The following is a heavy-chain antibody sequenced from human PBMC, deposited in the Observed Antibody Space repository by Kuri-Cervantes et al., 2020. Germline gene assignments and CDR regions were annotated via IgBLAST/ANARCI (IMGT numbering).Heavy chain of an antibody. CDR1: GFTFSSYS. Sequence: GGSLRLSCAASGFTFSSYSMNWVRQAPGKGLEWVSSISSSSSYIYYADSVKGRFTISRDNAKTSLYLQMNSLRAEDTAVYYCARGRQRLLYYWGQGTLVTVSS. J-gene: IGHJ4*02. CDR2: ISSSSSYI. D-gene: IGHD6-25*01. V-gene: IGHV3-21*01. CDR3: ARGRQRLLYY.